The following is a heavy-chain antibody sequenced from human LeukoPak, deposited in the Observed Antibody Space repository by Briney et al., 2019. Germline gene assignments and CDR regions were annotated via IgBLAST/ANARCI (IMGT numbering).Heavy chain of an antibody. J-gene: IGHJ4*02. D-gene: IGHD1-1*01. CDR1: GGTFSSYA. V-gene: IGHV1-69*01. Sequence: SVKVSCKASGGTFSSYAISWVRQAPGQGLGWMGGIIPIFDTANYAQKFQGRVTITADESTGTAYMDLSSLRSEDTAVYYCARGGVQLERFDYWGQGTLVTVSS. CDR3: ARGGVQLERFDY. CDR2: IIPIFDTA.